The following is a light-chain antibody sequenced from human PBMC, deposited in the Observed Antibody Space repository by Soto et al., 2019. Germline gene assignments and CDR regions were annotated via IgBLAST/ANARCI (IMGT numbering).Light chain of an antibody. V-gene: IGLV2-8*01. CDR2: DVT. J-gene: IGLJ3*02. Sequence: QSVLTQPPSASGSPGQSVTISCTGTSSDVGDYKYVSWYQQHPGKAPKLMIYDVTKRPSGVPDRFSGSKSGNTASLTVSGLQAEDEADYYCSSEGGTLKWVFGGGTQLTVL. CDR1: SSDVGDYKY. CDR3: SSEGGTLKWV.